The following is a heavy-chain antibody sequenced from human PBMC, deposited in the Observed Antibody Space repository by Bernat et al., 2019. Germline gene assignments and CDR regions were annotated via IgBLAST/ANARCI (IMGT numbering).Heavy chain of an antibody. J-gene: IGHJ4*02. V-gene: IGHV3-23*01. CDR2: MSGSGGST. Sequence: EVQLLESGGGLVQPGGSLRLSCAASGFTFSSYAMRWVRQAPGKGLAWVSAMSGSGGSTYYADSVRGGFTISRDKSKNTLYLQMNSMRAEDTAVYYCANDRATVTTWYFDYWGQGTLVTVSS. CDR3: ANDRATVTTWYFDY. D-gene: IGHD4-17*01. CDR1: GFTFSSYA.